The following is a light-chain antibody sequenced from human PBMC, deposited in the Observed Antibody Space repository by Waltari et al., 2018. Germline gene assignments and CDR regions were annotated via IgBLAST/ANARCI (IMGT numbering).Light chain of an antibody. V-gene: IGLV2-14*03. Sequence: QSALTQPASVSGSPGQSITISCTGTSNDVGYNNYVCWYQQHPGKAPKLMIYDVSKRPSGMADRFAGSRSGNTASLTISGLQADDEADYYCSSYTSSSTLLFGGGTKVTVL. CDR3: SSYTSSSTLL. CDR1: SNDVGYNNY. J-gene: IGLJ2*01. CDR2: DVS.